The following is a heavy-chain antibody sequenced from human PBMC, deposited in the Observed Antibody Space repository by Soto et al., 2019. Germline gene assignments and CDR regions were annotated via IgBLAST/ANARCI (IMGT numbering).Heavy chain of an antibody. CDR2: IIPIFGTA. D-gene: IGHD2-15*01. Sequence: GASVKVSCKASGGTFSSYAISWVRQAPGQGLEWMGGIIPIFGTANYAQKFQGRVTITADESTSTAYMELSSLRSEDTAVYYCARAEGCSGGSCYSPWFDPWGQRTLVTVSS. J-gene: IGHJ5*02. CDR3: ARAEGCSGGSCYSPWFDP. CDR1: GGTFSSYA. V-gene: IGHV1-69*13.